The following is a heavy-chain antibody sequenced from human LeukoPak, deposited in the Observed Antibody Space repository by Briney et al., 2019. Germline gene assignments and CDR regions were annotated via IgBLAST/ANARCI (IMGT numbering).Heavy chain of an antibody. CDR2: IYYRGNT. J-gene: IGHJ4*02. D-gene: IGHD6-25*01. V-gene: IGHV4-39*01. CDR3: ARPPVAAPTSYFDY. Sequence: KPSETLFLTCTVSGGSSNSSTYHLGWIRQPPGKGLEWIGTIYYRGNTYYNPSLKSRITISVDTSKNQFSLNLNSVTAADTAVYYCARPPVAAPTSYFDYWGQGILVTASS. CDR1: GGSSNSSTYH.